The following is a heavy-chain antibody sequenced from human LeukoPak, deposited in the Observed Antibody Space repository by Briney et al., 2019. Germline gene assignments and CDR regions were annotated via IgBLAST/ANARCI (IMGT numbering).Heavy chain of an antibody. CDR3: ARGYSSSWYEVWFDP. D-gene: IGHD6-13*01. CDR2: IYYSGST. CDR1: GGSISNHY. V-gene: IGHV4-59*11. Sequence: PSETLSLTCTVSGGSISNHYWSWIRQPPGKGLEWIGYIYYSGSTNYNPSLKSRVTISVDTSKNQFSLKLSSVTAADTAVYYCARGYSSSWYEVWFDPWGQGTLVTVSS. J-gene: IGHJ5*02.